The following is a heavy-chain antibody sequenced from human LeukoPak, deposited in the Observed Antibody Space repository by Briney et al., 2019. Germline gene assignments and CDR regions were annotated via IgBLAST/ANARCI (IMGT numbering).Heavy chain of an antibody. CDR2: IYYSGST. CDR3: ARDGRDSSSWYRPREDY. D-gene: IGHD6-13*01. CDR1: GGSISSSGYY. Sequence: SETLSLTCTVSGGSISSSGYYWGWVRQPPGKGLEWIGSIYYSGSTYYNPSPKSRVTISVDTSKNQFSLKLSSVTAADTAVYYCARDGRDSSSWYRPREDYWGQGTLVTVSS. J-gene: IGHJ4*02. V-gene: IGHV4-39*07.